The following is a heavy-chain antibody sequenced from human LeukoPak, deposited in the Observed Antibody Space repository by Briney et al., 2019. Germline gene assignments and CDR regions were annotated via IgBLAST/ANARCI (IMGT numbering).Heavy chain of an antibody. D-gene: IGHD6-25*01. CDR2: IYHSGST. V-gene: IGHV4-38-2*02. J-gene: IGHJ4*02. CDR1: GYSITSGYY. Sequence: SETLSLTCTVSGYSITSGYYWGWIRQPPGKGLEWIGSIYHSGSTHYNPSLNSRVTMSVDTSKNQVSLKLSSVTAADTAVYYCARGGGYPPLDYWGQGTLVTVSS. CDR3: ARGGGYPPLDY.